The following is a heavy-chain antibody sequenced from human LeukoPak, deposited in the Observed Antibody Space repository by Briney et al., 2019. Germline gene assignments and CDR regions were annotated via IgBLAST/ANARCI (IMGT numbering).Heavy chain of an antibody. CDR3: ASGFSSSYSYDSSGSYFDY. J-gene: IGHJ4*02. V-gene: IGHV1-2*02. D-gene: IGHD3-22*01. Sequence: ASVKVSCKASGYAFTGYYLHWVRQAPGQGPEWMGWINPNSGGTNYVQKFQGRVTMTRDTSISTAYMELSRLRSDDTAVYYCASGFSSSYSYDSSGSYFDYWGQGTLVTVSS. CDR1: GYAFTGYY. CDR2: INPNSGGT.